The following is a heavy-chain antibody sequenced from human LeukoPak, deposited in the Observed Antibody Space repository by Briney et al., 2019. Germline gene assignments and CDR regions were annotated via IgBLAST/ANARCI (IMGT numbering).Heavy chain of an antibody. CDR1: AFTFRSYG. CDR3: ASGSYGSGFYYFYYMDV. Sequence: PGGSLRLSCATSAFTFRSYGMHWVRRAPDKGLEWVATIRYDGSNKYYADSVKGRFTISRDNSKNSVSLQMNSLRAEDTAVYYCASGSYGSGFYYFYYMDVWGKGTTVTVSS. D-gene: IGHD3-10*01. CDR2: IRYDGSNK. J-gene: IGHJ6*03. V-gene: IGHV3-30*02.